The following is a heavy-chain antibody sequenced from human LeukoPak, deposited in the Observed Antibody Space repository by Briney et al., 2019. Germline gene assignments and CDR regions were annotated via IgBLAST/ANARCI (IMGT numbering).Heavy chain of an antibody. D-gene: IGHD3-16*02. CDR1: GFTFRSYA. J-gene: IGHJ4*02. CDR3: AKGQKLFGGVIVFIDS. V-gene: IGHV3-23*01. CDR2: ISGSGGIT. Sequence: GGSLRLSCAASGFTFRSYAMSWVRQAQGKGLEWVSIISGSGGITYYADSVRGRFAISRDNSKNTLYLQMNSLRAEDSAIYYCAKGQKLFGGVIVFIDSWGQGAQVTVSS.